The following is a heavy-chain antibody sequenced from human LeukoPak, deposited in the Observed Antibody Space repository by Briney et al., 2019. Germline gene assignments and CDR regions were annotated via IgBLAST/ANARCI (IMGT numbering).Heavy chain of an antibody. CDR2: ISGSGGST. CDR1: GFTFSSYA. Sequence: GGSLRLSCAASGFTFSSYAMSWVRQAPGKGLEWVSAISGSGGSTYYADSVKGRFTISRDNSKNTLYLQMNSLRAEDTAVYYCAKARVVAGTNWSDPWGQGTLVTVSS. J-gene: IGHJ5*02. D-gene: IGHD6-19*01. CDR3: AKARVVAGTNWSDP. V-gene: IGHV3-23*01.